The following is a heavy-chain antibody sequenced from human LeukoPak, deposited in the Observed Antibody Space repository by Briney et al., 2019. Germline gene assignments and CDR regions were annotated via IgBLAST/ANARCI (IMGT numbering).Heavy chain of an antibody. CDR3: VRIPNSAGFPNWFDP. CDR1: GLTFSTST. D-gene: IGHD6-19*01. V-gene: IGHV3-21*01. J-gene: IGHJ5*02. Sequence: GGSLRLSCAASGLTFSTSTMNWVRQAPGKGLEWVSSISSSNDYIYYADSVKGRFTISRDNAKKSLYLQMNSLRAEDTAVYYCVRIPNSAGFPNWFDPWGQGTLVTVSS. CDR2: ISSSNDYI.